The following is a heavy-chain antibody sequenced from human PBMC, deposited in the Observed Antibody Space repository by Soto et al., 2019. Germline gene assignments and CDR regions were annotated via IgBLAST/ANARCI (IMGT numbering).Heavy chain of an antibody. V-gene: IGHV1-8*02. Sequence: ASVKVSCKASGYTFTSYGISGVRQAPGQGLEWMGWISAYSGNTGYAQKFQGRVTMTRNTSISTAYMELSSLRSEDTAMYYCAREVGSRIDYWGQGTLVTVSS. CDR1: GYTFTSYG. CDR2: ISAYSGNT. D-gene: IGHD6-13*01. J-gene: IGHJ4*02. CDR3: AREVGSRIDY.